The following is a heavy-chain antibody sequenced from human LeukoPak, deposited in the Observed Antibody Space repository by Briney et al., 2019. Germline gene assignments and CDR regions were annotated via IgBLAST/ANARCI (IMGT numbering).Heavy chain of an antibody. J-gene: IGHJ4*02. CDR1: GFTFSSYE. CDR2: ISSSGSTI. CDR3: SRDMAYSTFDY. V-gene: IGHV3-48*03. D-gene: IGHD6-13*01. Sequence: GGSLRLSCAASGFTFSSYEMNWVRQAPGKGLEWVSYISSSGSTIYYADSVKGRFTISRDNSKNSLYLQMDSLRAEDTAVYFCSRDMAYSTFDYWGQGTLVTVSS.